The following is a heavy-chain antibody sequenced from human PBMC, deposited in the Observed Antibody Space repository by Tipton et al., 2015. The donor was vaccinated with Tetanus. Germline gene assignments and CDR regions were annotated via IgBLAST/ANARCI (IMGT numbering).Heavy chain of an antibody. CDR1: GFTFKKYA. D-gene: IGHD7-27*01. CDR3: ASSPRFRTGRFES. CDR2: IGGDGTSM. V-gene: IGHV3-23*01. Sequence: SLRLSCVASGFTFKKYAISWVRQAPGKGLEWVSAIGGDGTSMNYTDSVKGRFTLSRDNSKNTVYLQMDRLRADDTAEYYCASSPRFRTGRFESWGQGTQVTVSS. J-gene: IGHJ4*02.